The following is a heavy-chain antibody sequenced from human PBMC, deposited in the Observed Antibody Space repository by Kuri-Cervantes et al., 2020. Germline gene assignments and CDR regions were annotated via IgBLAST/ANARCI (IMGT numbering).Heavy chain of an antibody. Sequence: GESLKISCAASGFTFSSYSMNWVRQAPGKGLEWVSYINSSSSTIYYADSVKGRFTISRDNAKNSLYLQMNSLRDEDTAVYYCARDFGDNWNYFAYYGMDVWGQGTTVTVSS. CDR3: ARDFGDNWNYFAYYGMDV. CDR2: INSSSSTI. CDR1: GFTFSSYS. J-gene: IGHJ6*02. V-gene: IGHV3-48*02. D-gene: IGHD1-7*01.